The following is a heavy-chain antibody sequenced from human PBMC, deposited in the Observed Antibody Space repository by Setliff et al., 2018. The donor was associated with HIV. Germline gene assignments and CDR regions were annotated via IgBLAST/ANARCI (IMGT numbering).Heavy chain of an antibody. D-gene: IGHD3-9*01. V-gene: IGHV1-2*02. CDR3: ARDYRTTDILSSGYMDV. CDR2: ISPNNGDT. J-gene: IGHJ6*03. Sequence: GASVKVSCKASGYTFIDYFMHWVRQAPGQGLEWMGWISPNNGDTNIPQTFQGRVTMTRDTSINTAFMELSNLRSDDTAVYYCARDYRTTDILSSGYMDVWGKGTTVTVSS. CDR1: GYTFIDYF.